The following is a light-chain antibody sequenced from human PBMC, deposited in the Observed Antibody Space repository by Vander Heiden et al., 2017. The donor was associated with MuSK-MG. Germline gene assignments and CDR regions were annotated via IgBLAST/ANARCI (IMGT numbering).Light chain of an antibody. Sequence: QSALTQPASVSGSPGQSIPISCTGTSSDDGGYNYVSWYHEHPGNAPKVMIYDVSNRPSVPSCRFSGSKSVTTASLTISGLQAEDAAEYYCTSYTSSNQWMFGGGTTRTVL. J-gene: IGLJ3*02. V-gene: IGLV2-14*01. CDR2: DVS. CDR1: SSDDGGYNY. CDR3: TSYTSSNQWM.